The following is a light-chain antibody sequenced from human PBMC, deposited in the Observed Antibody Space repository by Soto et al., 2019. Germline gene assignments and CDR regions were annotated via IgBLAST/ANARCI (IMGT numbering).Light chain of an antibody. CDR1: QSISTY. Sequence: EIVFTQSPATLSLSPGERATLSCWASQSISTYLAWYQQKPGQAHRLLIYDASNRATGIPARFSGSGSGTDFTLTISSLEPEDFAVYYCQQRTDWLLTFGGGTKVDIK. CDR2: DAS. J-gene: IGKJ4*01. V-gene: IGKV3-11*01. CDR3: QQRTDWLLT.